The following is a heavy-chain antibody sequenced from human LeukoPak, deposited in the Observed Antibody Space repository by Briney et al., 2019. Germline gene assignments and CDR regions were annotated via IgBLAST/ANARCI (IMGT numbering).Heavy chain of an antibody. J-gene: IGHJ4*02. CDR1: GFTLSDYD. CDR3: AKGYHIYSYVVSFGHY. Sequence: GGSLRLSCEASGFTLSDYDMHWVRQAPGKGLEWVSIISRDGSDKNYADSVKGRFTISRDNSKNTLYLQISSLRAEDTAVYYCAKGYHIYSYVVSFGHYWGQGTLVTVSS. V-gene: IGHV3-30*18. CDR2: ISRDGSDK. D-gene: IGHD5-18*01.